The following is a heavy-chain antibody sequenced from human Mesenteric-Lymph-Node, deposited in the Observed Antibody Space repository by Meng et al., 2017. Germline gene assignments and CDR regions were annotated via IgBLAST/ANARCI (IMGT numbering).Heavy chain of an antibody. Sequence: VHPVQSGAAVKKSGASVKVYCKVSGYIFTTCGLSWVRQASRQGLEWMGWISTYNGNTNYAPKLQGRVTLTTDTSTNTAYMELRSLRSDDTAVYYCATSGRIAVTGNFDYWGQGTLVTVSS. CDR1: GYIFTTCG. CDR3: ATSGRIAVTGNFDY. J-gene: IGHJ4*02. D-gene: IGHD6-19*01. CDR2: ISTYNGNT. V-gene: IGHV1-18*01.